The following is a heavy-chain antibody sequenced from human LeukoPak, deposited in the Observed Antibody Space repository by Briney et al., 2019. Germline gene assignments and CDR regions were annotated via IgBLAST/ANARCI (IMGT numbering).Heavy chain of an antibody. V-gene: IGHV1-2*02. CDR3: AKDVRNVWLLGAFDI. J-gene: IGHJ3*02. CDR1: GYTFTDYY. Sequence: GASVKVSCKASGYTFTDYYMHWVRQAPGQGLEWMGWINPNSGGTYYAQQFQGRVTMTRDTSISTAYMELSRLTSDDTAVYYCAKDVRNVWLLGAFDIWGQGTMVTVSS. CDR2: INPNSGGT. D-gene: IGHD5-18*01.